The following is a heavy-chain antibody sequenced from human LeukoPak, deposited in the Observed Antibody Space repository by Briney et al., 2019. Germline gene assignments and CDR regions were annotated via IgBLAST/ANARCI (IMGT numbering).Heavy chain of an antibody. CDR2: ISWDGGST. V-gene: IGHV3-43D*03. J-gene: IGHJ4*02. CDR3: AATRAYYYFDY. D-gene: IGHD5-12*01. Sequence: GGSLRLSCAASGFTFDDYAMHWVRQAPGKGLEWVSLISWDGGSTYYADSVRGRFTISRDNSKNSLYLQMNSLRAEDTALYYCAATRAYYYFDYWGQGTLVTVSS. CDR1: GFTFDDYA.